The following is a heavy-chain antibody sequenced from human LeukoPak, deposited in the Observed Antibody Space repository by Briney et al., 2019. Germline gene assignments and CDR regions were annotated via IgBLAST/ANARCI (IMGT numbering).Heavy chain of an antibody. J-gene: IGHJ6*03. Sequence: ASVKVSCKASGYTFTSYAMHWVRQAPGQRLEWMGWINAGNGNTKYSQEFQGRVTITRDTSASTAYMELRSLRSDDTAVYYCARRAQLSGSGSYYRRYYYYYMDVWGKGTTVTISS. CDR2: INAGNGNT. D-gene: IGHD3-10*01. CDR3: ARRAQLSGSGSYYRRYYYYYMDV. CDR1: GYTFTSYA. V-gene: IGHV1-3*01.